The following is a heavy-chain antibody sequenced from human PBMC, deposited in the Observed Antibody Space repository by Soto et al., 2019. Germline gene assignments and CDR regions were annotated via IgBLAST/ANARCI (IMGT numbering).Heavy chain of an antibody. V-gene: IGHV4-61*01. D-gene: IGHD4-4*01. Sequence: SETLSLTCTVSGGSVSSGSYYWSWIRQPPGKGLEWIGYIYYSGSTNYNPSLKSRVTISVDTSKNQFSLKLSSVTAADTAVYYCARGLTTVTTYYYYGMDVWGQGTTVTVSS. J-gene: IGHJ6*02. CDR2: IYYSGST. CDR3: ARGLTTVTTYYYYGMDV. CDR1: GGSVSSGSYY.